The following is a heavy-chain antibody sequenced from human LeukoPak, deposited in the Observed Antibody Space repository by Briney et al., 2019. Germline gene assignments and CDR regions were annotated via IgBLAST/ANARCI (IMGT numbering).Heavy chain of an antibody. D-gene: IGHD3-22*01. CDR3: AREGPPTYYYDSSGQLNWFDP. Sequence: ASVKVSCKASGYTFTGYYMHWVRQAPGQGLEWMGIINPSGGSTSYAQKFQGRVTMTRDMSTSTVYMELSSLRSEDTAVYYCAREGPPTYYYDSSGQLNWFDPWGQGTLVTVSS. CDR2: INPSGGST. J-gene: IGHJ5*02. V-gene: IGHV1-46*01. CDR1: GYTFTGYY.